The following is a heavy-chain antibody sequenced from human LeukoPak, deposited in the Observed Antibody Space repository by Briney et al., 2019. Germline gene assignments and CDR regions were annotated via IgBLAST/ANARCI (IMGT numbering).Heavy chain of an antibody. V-gene: IGHV3-23*01. CDR1: GFTFNNYA. Sequence: GGSLRLSCAASGFTFNNYAMNWVRQAPGKGLEWVSAISVSGGSTYYADSVKGRFAISRDNSKNTLYLRMNSLRAEDTAVYYCAKDKGYSGSLGAFDIWGQGTMVTVSS. J-gene: IGHJ3*02. CDR3: AKDKGYSGSLGAFDI. CDR2: ISVSGGST. D-gene: IGHD1-26*01.